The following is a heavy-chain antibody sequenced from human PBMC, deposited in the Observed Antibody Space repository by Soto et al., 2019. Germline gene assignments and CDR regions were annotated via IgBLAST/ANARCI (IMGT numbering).Heavy chain of an antibody. CDR3: AREFRGYYDCSGYSDAFDI. Sequence: GGSLRLSCAASGFTFSSYSMNWVRQAPGKGLEWVSYISSSRSTIYYADSVKGRFTISRDNAKNSLYLQMNSLRDEDTAVYYCAREFRGYYDCSGYSDAFDIWGQGTMVTVSS. V-gene: IGHV3-48*02. J-gene: IGHJ3*02. CDR2: ISSSRSTI. CDR1: GFTFSSYS. D-gene: IGHD3-22*01.